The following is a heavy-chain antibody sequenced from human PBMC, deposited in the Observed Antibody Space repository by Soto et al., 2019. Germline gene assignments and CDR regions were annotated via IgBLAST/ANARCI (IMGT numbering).Heavy chain of an antibody. CDR1: GFTFSSYA. Sequence: HPGGSLRLSCAASGFTFSSYAMSWVRQAPGKGLEWVSAISGSGGSTYYADSVKGRFTISRDNSKNTLYLQMNSLRAEDTAVYYCAKDRTPVTTVVTPNFDYWGQGTLVTVSS. J-gene: IGHJ4*02. CDR2: ISGSGGST. D-gene: IGHD4-17*01. V-gene: IGHV3-23*01. CDR3: AKDRTPVTTVVTPNFDY.